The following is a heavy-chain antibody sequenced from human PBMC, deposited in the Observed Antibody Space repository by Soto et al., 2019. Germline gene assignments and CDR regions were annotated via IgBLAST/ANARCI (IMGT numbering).Heavy chain of an antibody. CDR2: INHSGST. Sequence: PSETLSLTCAVYGGSFSGYYWSWIRQPPGKGLEWIGEINHSGSTNYNPSLKSRVTISVDTSKNQFSLKLSSVTAADTAVYYCARGPEYYDFWSGYFEDSNWFDPWGQGTLVAVSS. D-gene: IGHD3-3*01. J-gene: IGHJ5*02. CDR3: ARGPEYYDFWSGYFEDSNWFDP. CDR1: GGSFSGYY. V-gene: IGHV4-34*01.